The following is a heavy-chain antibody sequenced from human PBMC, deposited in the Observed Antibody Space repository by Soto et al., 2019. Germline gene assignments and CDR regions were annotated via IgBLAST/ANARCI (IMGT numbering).Heavy chain of an antibody. J-gene: IGHJ5*02. V-gene: IGHV1-8*01. Sequence: GASVKVSCKASGYTFTSYDINWVRQATGQGLEWMGWMNPNSGNTGYAQKFQGRVTMTRNTSISTAYMELSSLRSEDTAVYYCAICRAYYDFWSGPTPGWFDPRGQGTLVTVSS. CDR1: GYTFTSYD. CDR3: AICRAYYDFWSGPTPGWFDP. D-gene: IGHD3-3*01. CDR2: MNPNSGNT.